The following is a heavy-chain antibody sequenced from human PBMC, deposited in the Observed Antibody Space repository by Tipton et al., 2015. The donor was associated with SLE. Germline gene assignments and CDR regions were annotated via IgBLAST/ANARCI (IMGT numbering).Heavy chain of an antibody. CDR3: AKWGGSSGLDS. V-gene: IGHV3-23*01. Sequence: SLRLSCTVSGLAVSTSYMTWVRQAPGKGLEWVSAISGSGNSTYYADSVKGRFTISRGNSKNTLSLQMNSLRADDTAVYYCAKWGGSSGLDSWGQGTLVTVSS. J-gene: IGHJ4*02. D-gene: IGHD6-19*01. CDR2: ISGSGNST. CDR1: GLAVSTSY.